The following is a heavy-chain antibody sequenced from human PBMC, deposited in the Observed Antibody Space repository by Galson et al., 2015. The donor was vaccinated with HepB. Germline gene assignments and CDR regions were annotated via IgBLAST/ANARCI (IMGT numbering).Heavy chain of an antibody. CDR3: VGPSRSTIFGVISLGDS. Sequence: SETLSLTCTVSGGSIRSTTAYWVWIRQTPGKGLEWIGSIPYTGNTYYNPSLKSRVIMSVDTSRNQFSLNLNSVTAADTAVYFCVGPSRSTIFGVISLGDSWGRGTLVTVSS. CDR1: GGSIRSTTAY. V-gene: IGHV4-39*07. D-gene: IGHD3-3*01. CDR2: IPYTGNT. J-gene: IGHJ4*02.